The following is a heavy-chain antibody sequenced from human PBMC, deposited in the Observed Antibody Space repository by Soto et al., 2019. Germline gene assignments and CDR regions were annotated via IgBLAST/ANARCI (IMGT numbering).Heavy chain of an antibody. J-gene: IGHJ4*02. D-gene: IGHD1-7*01. Sequence: EVQLVESGGGLVKPGGSLRLSCAASGFTFSNAWMSWVRQAPGKGLEWVGRIKSKTDGGTTDYAAPVKGRFTISRDDSKNTLYLQMNSLKTEDTAVYYWTTSRNGNYAGYYFDYWGQGTLVTVSS. CDR1: GFTFSNAW. CDR3: TTSRNGNYAGYYFDY. V-gene: IGHV3-15*01. CDR2: IKSKTDGGTT.